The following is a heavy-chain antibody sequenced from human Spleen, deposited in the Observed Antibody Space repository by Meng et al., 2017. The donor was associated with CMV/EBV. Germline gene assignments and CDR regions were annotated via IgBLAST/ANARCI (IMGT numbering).Heavy chain of an antibody. Sequence: GGSLRLSCAVSGFTFSTHWLNWVRQAPGKGLEWVANIKQDGSEKYYVDSVKGRFTISRDNAKNSLYLQMNSLRAEDTAVYYCARGADGLEWLVVDYYGMDVWGQGTTVTVSS. CDR1: GFTFSTHW. CDR3: ARGADGLEWLVVDYYGMDV. V-gene: IGHV3-7*01. CDR2: IKQDGSEK. J-gene: IGHJ6*02. D-gene: IGHD3-3*01.